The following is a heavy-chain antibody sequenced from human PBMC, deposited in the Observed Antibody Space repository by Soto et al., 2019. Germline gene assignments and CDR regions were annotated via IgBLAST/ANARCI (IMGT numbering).Heavy chain of an antibody. CDR1: GDSVSSNSAA. CDR2: TYYRSKWYN. Sequence: SQTLSLTCAISGDSVSSNSAAWNWIRQSPSRGLEWLGRTYYRSKWYNDYAVSVKSRITINPDTSKNQFSLQLNSVTPEDTAVYYCARLVRGGRAVSGSLYGPNYYYGMDVWGQGTTVTVSS. D-gene: IGHD2-15*01. CDR3: ARLVRGGRAVSGSLYGPNYYYGMDV. J-gene: IGHJ6*02. V-gene: IGHV6-1*01.